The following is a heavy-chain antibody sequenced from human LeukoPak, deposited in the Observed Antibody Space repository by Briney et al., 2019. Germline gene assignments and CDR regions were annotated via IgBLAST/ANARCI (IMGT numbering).Heavy chain of an antibody. J-gene: IGHJ4*02. Sequence: PGGSLRLSCAASGFTFSSHGMNWVRQAPGKGLEWVSGISPSGGITYYTDSVKGRFTISRDNSKNTVSLQMNSLRAGDAAVYYCAKAPVTTCSGAYCYPFDYWSQGTLVTVSS. D-gene: IGHD2-15*01. CDR3: AKAPVTTCSGAYCYPFDY. CDR2: ISPSGGIT. CDR1: GFTFSSHG. V-gene: IGHV3-23*01.